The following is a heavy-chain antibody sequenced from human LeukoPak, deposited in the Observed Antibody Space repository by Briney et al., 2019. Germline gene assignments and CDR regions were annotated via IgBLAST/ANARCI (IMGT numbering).Heavy chain of an antibody. CDR2: ISGSSGYI. D-gene: IGHD3-22*01. Sequence: PGGSLRLSCATSGFTFSSYTMNWVRQAPGKGLEWVSSISGSSGYIYYADSVKGRFTISRDNAKNSLYLQMNGLRAEDTAMYYCARGTSSSGYYSFDSWGQGTLVTVSS. V-gene: IGHV3-21*01. CDR3: ARGTSSSGYYSFDS. J-gene: IGHJ4*02. CDR1: GFTFSSYT.